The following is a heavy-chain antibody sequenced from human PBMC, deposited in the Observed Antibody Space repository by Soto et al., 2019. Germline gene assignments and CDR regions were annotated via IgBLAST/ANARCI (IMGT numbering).Heavy chain of an antibody. CDR3: AKGTHSSSFYYFDY. D-gene: IGHD6-6*01. Sequence: GGSLRLSCAASGFTFDDYAMHWVRQAPGKGLEWVSGISWNSGSIGYADSVKGRFTISRDNAKNSLYLQMNSLRAEDTALYYCAKGTHSSSFYYFDYWGQGTLVTVSS. CDR2: ISWNSGSI. J-gene: IGHJ4*02. V-gene: IGHV3-9*01. CDR1: GFTFDDYA.